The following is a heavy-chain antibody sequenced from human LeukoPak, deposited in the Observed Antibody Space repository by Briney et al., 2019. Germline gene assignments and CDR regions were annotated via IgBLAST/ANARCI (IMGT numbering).Heavy chain of an antibody. CDR2: INPSGGST. Sequence: GASVKVSCKASGYTFTSYYMHWVRQAPGQGLEWMGIINPSGGSTSYAQKFQGRVTMTRDTSTSTVYMELSSLRSEDTAVYYCARDNDAFSTIFGVVTPHVFGYWGQGTLVTVSS. CDR1: GYTFTSYY. D-gene: IGHD3-3*01. CDR3: ARDNDAFSTIFGVVTPHVFGY. V-gene: IGHV1-46*01. J-gene: IGHJ4*02.